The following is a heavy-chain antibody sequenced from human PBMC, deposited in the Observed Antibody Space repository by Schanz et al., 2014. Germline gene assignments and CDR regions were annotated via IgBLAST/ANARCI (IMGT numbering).Heavy chain of an antibody. D-gene: IGHD2-2*01. CDR3: ARAGYDADNWFDP. CDR1: GFSVGNKY. J-gene: IGHJ5*02. Sequence: EVQLVESGGGLVQPGGSLRLSCAASGFSVGNKYMNWVRQAPGKGLEWVSFIYIGGNTYYADSVKGRFTISRDSSKNTLFLQMNSLRTEDTAVYYCARAGYDADNWFDPWGQGTLVTVSS. V-gene: IGHV3-66*01. CDR2: IYIGGNT.